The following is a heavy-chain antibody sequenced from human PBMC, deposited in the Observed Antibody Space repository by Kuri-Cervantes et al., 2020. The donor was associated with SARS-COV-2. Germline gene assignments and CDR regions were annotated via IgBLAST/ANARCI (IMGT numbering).Heavy chain of an antibody. CDR2: INTNTGNP. J-gene: IGHJ6*03. V-gene: IGHV7-4-1*02. CDR1: GYTFTSYA. D-gene: IGHD5-24*01. CDR3: ARYHGYKDQYYNYYYMDV. Sequence: ASVKVSCKASGYTFTSYAMNCVRQAPGQGLEWMGWINTNTGNPTYAQGSTGRFVFSLDTSVSTSYLQISSLKAEDTSVYYCARYHGYKDQYYNYYYMDVWGKGTTVTVSS.